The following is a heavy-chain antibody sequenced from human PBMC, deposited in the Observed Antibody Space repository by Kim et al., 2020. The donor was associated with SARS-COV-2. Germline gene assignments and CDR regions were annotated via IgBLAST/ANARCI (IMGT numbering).Heavy chain of an antibody. Sequence: YADSVKGRFTNSRDNAKNSLYLQMNSLRAEDTAVYYCASPFRVHDAFDIWGQGTMVTVSS. D-gene: IGHD3-10*02. V-gene: IGHV3-11*06. J-gene: IGHJ3*02. CDR3: ASPFRVHDAFDI.